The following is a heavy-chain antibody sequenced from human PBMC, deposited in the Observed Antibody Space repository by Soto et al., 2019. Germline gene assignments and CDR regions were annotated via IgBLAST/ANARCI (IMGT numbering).Heavy chain of an antibody. CDR2: IYSGGSSV. Sequence: QVQLVESGGGLVKPGGSLRLSCAASGFTFSDFHMIWVRQAPGKGLEWISYIYSGGSSVPYAESVQGRFTISRDNAKNSLYLQLDSLRVEDTAVYYCAKRIVGTTGHAFDVWGQGTTVTISS. J-gene: IGHJ6*02. CDR1: GFTFSDFH. V-gene: IGHV3-11*01. CDR3: AKRIVGTTGHAFDV. D-gene: IGHD1-26*01.